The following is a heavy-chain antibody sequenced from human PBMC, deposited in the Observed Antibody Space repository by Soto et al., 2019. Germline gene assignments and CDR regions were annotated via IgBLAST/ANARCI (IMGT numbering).Heavy chain of an antibody. CDR3: ARDGSEWLVPEINYYHDGMDV. D-gene: IGHD6-19*01. CDR1: GYTFTSYG. J-gene: IGHJ6*02. Sequence: QVQLVQSGAEVKKPGASVKVSCKASGYTFTSYGISWVRQAPGQGLEWMGWISAYNGNTNYAQKLQGRVTMTTDTSTSTAYMELRSLRSDDTAVYYCARDGSEWLVPEINYYHDGMDVWGQGTTVTVSS. V-gene: IGHV1-18*01. CDR2: ISAYNGNT.